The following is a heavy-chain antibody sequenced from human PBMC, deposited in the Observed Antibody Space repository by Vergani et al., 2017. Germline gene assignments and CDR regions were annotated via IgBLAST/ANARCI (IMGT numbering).Heavy chain of an antibody. V-gene: IGHV3-7*01. CDR1: GFTFSSYW. D-gene: IGHD3-10*01. J-gene: IGHJ5*02. CDR2: IKQDGSEK. CDR3: ARDYRGLLWFGELYPFDP. Sequence: EVQLVESGGGLVQPGGSLRLSCAASGFTFSSYWMSWVRQAPGKGLEWVANIKQDGSEKYYVDSVKGRFTISRDNAKNSLYLQMNSLRAEDTAVYYCARDYRGLLWFGELYPFDPWGQGTLVTVSS.